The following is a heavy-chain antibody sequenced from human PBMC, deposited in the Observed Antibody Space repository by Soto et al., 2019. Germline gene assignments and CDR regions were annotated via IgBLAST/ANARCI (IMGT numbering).Heavy chain of an antibody. CDR2: IYYSGST. D-gene: IGHD3-3*01. V-gene: IGHV4-59*08. Sequence: SETLSLTCTVSGGSISSHYWSWIRQPPGKGLEWIGYIYYSGSTNYNPSLKSRVTISVDTSKNQFSLKLSSVTAADTAVYYCASTSYDSGWFDPWGQGTLVTVS. CDR1: GGSISSHY. CDR3: ASTSYDSGWFDP. J-gene: IGHJ5*02.